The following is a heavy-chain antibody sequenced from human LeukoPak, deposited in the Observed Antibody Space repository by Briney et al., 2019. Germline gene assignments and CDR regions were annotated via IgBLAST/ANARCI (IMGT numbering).Heavy chain of an antibody. Sequence: PSETLSLTCAVYGGSFSGYYWSWIREPPGKGLEWIGEINHSGSTNYNPSLKIRVTISVDTSKNQFSLKLSSVTAADTAVYYCARDAPGRAVAGNDYWGQGTLVTVSS. CDR1: GGSFSGYY. D-gene: IGHD6-19*01. CDR2: INHSGST. V-gene: IGHV4-34*01. J-gene: IGHJ4*02. CDR3: ARDAPGRAVAGNDY.